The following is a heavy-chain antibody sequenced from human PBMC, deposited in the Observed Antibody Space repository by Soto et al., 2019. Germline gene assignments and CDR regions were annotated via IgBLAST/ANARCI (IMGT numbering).Heavy chain of an antibody. Sequence: QVQLQESGPGLVKPSETLSLTCTVSGGSISSYYWSWIRQPPGKGLEWIGYIYYSGSTNYNPSLKSRVTIXXDXSRXQFSLKLSSVTAADTAVYYCARDQGNHYYYYGMDVWGQGTTVTVSS. V-gene: IGHV4-59*01. J-gene: IGHJ6*02. CDR1: GGSISSYY. CDR3: ARDQGNHYYYYGMDV. CDR2: IYYSGST. D-gene: IGHD4-4*01.